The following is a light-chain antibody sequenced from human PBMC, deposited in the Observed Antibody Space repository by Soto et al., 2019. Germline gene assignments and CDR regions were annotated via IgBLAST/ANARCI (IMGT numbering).Light chain of an antibody. Sequence: EIVLTQSPGTLSLSPGDGATLSCRASQSVSSSYLAWYQQKPGQAPRLLIYGASSRATGIPDRFSGRGSGTDFTLTINRLEPEDFAVYYCQHYGSSPNTFGQGTKVEIE. CDR1: QSVSSSY. J-gene: IGKJ2*01. CDR3: QHYGSSPNT. CDR2: GAS. V-gene: IGKV3-20*01.